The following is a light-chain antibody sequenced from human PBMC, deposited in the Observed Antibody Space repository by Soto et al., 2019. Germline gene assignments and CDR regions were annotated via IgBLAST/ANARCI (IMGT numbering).Light chain of an antibody. CDR2: DAS. V-gene: IGKV1-5*01. CDR1: QSVSGW. CDR3: QHYNSYGT. J-gene: IGKJ1*01. Sequence: IRMYQAMSTLSASNRDTVIVTCRASQSVSGWLAWYQQKPGEAPKLLIYDASALPRGVPSRFSGSGSGTEFTLTISSLQPDDFATYYCQHYNSYGTFGQGSIV.